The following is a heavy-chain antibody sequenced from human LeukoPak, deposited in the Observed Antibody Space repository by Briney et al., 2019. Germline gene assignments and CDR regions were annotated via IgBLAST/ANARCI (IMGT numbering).Heavy chain of an antibody. J-gene: IGHJ3*02. CDR1: GGSISSYY. CDR2: IYYSGST. D-gene: IGHD6-6*01. V-gene: IGHV4-59*01. CDR3: AKKSSSPATDAFDI. Sequence: SETLSLTCTVSGGSISSYYWSWIRQPPGKGLEWIGYIYYSGSTNYNPSLKSRVTISVDTSKNQFSLKLSSVTAADTAVYYCAKKSSSPATDAFDIWGQGTMVTVSS.